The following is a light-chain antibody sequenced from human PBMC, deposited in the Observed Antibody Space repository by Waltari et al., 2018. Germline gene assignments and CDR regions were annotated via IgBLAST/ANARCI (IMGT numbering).Light chain of an antibody. CDR3: CSYAGIWV. V-gene: IGLV2-11*01. J-gene: IGLJ3*02. CDR2: DVT. Sequence: QSALTQPRSVSGSPGQSVTISCAGTGSDVGDFNSASWYQQHPGKAPGSVIFDVTQRPSGVPDRVSGSKSGTSASLTVSGLQAEDEADFCCCSYAGIWVFGGGTKLTVL. CDR1: GSDVGDFNS.